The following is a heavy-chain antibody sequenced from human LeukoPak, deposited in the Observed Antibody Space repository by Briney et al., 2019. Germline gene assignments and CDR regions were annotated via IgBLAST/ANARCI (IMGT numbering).Heavy chain of an antibody. Sequence: GSVTVSCKASGYTFTNYYIHWVRQAPGQGLEWMGIINPSGGSPTYAQNFQGRVTMTRDTSTSTVYMELSSLRSEDTAVYYCARNYDGGWFDPWGQGTLVTVSS. V-gene: IGHV1-46*01. CDR2: INPSGGSP. CDR1: GYTFTNYY. CDR3: ARNYDGGWFDP. D-gene: IGHD3-3*01. J-gene: IGHJ5*02.